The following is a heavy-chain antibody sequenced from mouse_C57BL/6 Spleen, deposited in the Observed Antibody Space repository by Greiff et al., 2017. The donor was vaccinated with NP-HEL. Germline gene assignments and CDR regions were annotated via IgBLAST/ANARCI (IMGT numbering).Heavy chain of an antibody. CDR3: TTGGYYGSSIFDY. V-gene: IGHV14-4*01. J-gene: IGHJ2*01. D-gene: IGHD1-1*01. CDR2: IDPENGDT. CDR1: GFNIKDDY. Sequence: DVKLQESGAELVRPGASVKLSCTASGFNIKDDYMHWVKQRPEQGLEWIGWIDPENGDTEYASKFQGKATITADTSSNTAYLQLSSLTSEDTAVYYCTTGGYYGSSIFDYWGQGTTLTVSS.